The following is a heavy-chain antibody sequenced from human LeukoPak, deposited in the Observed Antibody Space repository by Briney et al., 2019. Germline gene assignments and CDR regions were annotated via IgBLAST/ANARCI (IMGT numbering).Heavy chain of an antibody. D-gene: IGHD1-26*01. Sequence: SETLSLTCTVSGGSISSDYWSWIRQPPGKGLEWVGYIYYIGSTNYNPSLKSRITISVDTSKSHFSLKLSSVTAADTAVYYCARVVGATGSSDYWGQGTLVTVSS. CDR1: GGSISSDY. CDR2: IYYIGST. CDR3: ARVVGATGSSDY. V-gene: IGHV4-59*01. J-gene: IGHJ4*02.